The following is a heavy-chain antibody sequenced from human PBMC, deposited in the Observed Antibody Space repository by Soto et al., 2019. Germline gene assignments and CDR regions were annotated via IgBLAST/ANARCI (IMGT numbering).Heavy chain of an antibody. CDR3: ASDDDYGDNGLDY. CDR2: IGSDGRRD. Sequence: QVQLVESGGGVVQPGGSLRLSCAASGFTFGRHGMHWVRQAPGKGLEWVAVIGSDGRRDSYADSVKGRFTISRDNGQNTLSLQMTSLRAEDTAVYYCASDDDYGDNGLDYWGQGTLVTVSS. V-gene: IGHV3-33*01. CDR1: GFTFGRHG. D-gene: IGHD4-17*01. J-gene: IGHJ4*02.